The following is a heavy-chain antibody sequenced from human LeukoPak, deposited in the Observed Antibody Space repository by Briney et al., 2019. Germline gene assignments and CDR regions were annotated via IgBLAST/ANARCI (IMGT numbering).Heavy chain of an antibody. D-gene: IGHD3-22*01. CDR1: GFTFSSYA. CDR3: ARGLYDMSAFDI. J-gene: IGHJ3*02. Sequence: GGSLRLSCAASGFTFSSYAMSWVRQAPGKGLEWVSAISGSGGSTYYAGSVKGRFTISRENAKNSLYLQMNSLRAGDTAVYYCARGLYDMSAFDIWGQGTMVTVSS. CDR2: ISGSGGST. V-gene: IGHV3-23*01.